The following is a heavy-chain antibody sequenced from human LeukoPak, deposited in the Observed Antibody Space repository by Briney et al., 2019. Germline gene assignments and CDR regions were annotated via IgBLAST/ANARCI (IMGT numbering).Heavy chain of an antibody. Sequence: GGSLRPSCASSGFTFSSYSMNWVRQAPGKGLEWVSYISSSSSTIYYADSVKGRFTISRDNAKNSLYLQMNSLRAEDTAVYYCARKMTTVTSGYYYYYGMDVWGQGTTVTVSS. D-gene: IGHD4-17*01. J-gene: IGHJ6*02. CDR1: GFTFSSYS. CDR3: ARKMTTVTSGYYYYYGMDV. CDR2: ISSSSSTI. V-gene: IGHV3-48*01.